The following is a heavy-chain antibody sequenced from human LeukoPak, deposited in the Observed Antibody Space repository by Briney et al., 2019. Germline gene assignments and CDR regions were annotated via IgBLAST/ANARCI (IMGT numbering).Heavy chain of an antibody. CDR3: ARERSSYYGSGRDAFDI. D-gene: IGHD3-10*01. V-gene: IGHV4-34*01. CDR1: GGSFSGYY. Sequence: PSETLSLTCAVYGGSFSGYYWSWIRQPPGKGLEWIGEINHSGSTNYNPSLKSRVTISVDTSKNQFSLKLSSVTAADTAVYYCARERSSYYGSGRDAFDIWGQGTMVTVSS. CDR2: INHSGST. J-gene: IGHJ3*02.